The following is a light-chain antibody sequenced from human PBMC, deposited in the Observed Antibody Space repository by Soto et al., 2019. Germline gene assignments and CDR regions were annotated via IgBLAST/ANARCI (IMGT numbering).Light chain of an antibody. V-gene: IGLV2-14*03. CDR3: SSYTTSGTLV. Sequence: QSALTQPASVSGSPGQSIIVSCTGTSSDVGSYNYVSWYQHHPGKAPKFMIYDVSNRPSGVSTRFSGSKSGNTASLTISGLQAEDEADYYCSSYTTSGTLVLGSGTKLTVL. J-gene: IGLJ1*01. CDR1: SSDVGSYNY. CDR2: DVS.